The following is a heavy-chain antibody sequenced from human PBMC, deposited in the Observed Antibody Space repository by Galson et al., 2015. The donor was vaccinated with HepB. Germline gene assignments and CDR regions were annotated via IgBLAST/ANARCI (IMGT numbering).Heavy chain of an antibody. Sequence: SCKASGYTFTGYYIHWMRQAPGQGPEWMGWINPNSGGTNYAQKFQDWVTMTRDTSVSTAYMELNRLKSDDTAVYYCAGGSKVGGAGTDAFAIWGQGTMVTVSS. D-gene: IGHD1-14*01. J-gene: IGHJ3*02. CDR3: AGGSKVGGAGTDAFAI. CDR1: GYTFTGYY. CDR2: INPNSGGT. V-gene: IGHV1-2*04.